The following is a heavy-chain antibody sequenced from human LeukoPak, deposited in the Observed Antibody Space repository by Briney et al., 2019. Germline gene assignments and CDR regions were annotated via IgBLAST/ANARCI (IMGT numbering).Heavy chain of an antibody. Sequence: ASVKVSCTASGYTFTSYGISWVRQAPGQGLEWMAWISDYNGTTNYAQKLQGRVTMTTDTSTSTAYMELGSLRSDDTAVYYCARDLYRDSLPVSWFDPWGQGTLVTVSS. CDR3: ARDLYRDSLPVSWFDP. CDR2: ISDYNGTT. V-gene: IGHV1-18*01. D-gene: IGHD4-11*01. J-gene: IGHJ5*02. CDR1: GYTFTSYG.